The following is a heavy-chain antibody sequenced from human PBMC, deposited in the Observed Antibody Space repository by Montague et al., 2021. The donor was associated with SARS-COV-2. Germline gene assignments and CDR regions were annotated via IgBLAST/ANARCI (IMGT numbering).Heavy chain of an antibody. D-gene: IGHD2-21*01. V-gene: IGHV4-59*01. CDR3: ARVEGVIGGITHFDY. CDR1: GASMRSYY. CDR2: TYYSGST. J-gene: IGHJ4*02. Sequence: SETLSLTCTVSGASMRSYYWTWVRQSPGKGLEWIGYTYYSGSTSYAPSLKSRLTVTVDMSANQVSLTLMSVTAADSAVYYCARVEGVIGGITHFDYWGQGFLVSVPS.